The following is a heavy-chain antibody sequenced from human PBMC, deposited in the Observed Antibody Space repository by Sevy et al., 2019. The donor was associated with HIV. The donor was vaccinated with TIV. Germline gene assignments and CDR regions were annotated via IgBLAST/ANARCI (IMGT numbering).Heavy chain of an antibody. CDR3: ARHVDMTTLIGGLYYFDS. CDR1: GYNFTTYW. Sequence: GESLKISCKASGYNFTTYWIGWARQMPGKGLEWMGMIYPRDSDTRYSQSFQGQVTISADTSINTAYLQWSSLKASDSAMYFCARHVDMTTLIGGLYYFDSWGQGPLVTVSS. J-gene: IGHJ4*02. D-gene: IGHD4-4*01. CDR2: IYPRDSDT. V-gene: IGHV5-51*01.